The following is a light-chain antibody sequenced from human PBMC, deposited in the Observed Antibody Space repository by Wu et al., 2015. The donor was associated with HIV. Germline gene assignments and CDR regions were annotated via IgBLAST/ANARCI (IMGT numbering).Light chain of an antibody. J-gene: IGKJ3*01. CDR2: GAS. V-gene: IGKV3-15*01. CDR1: QSVSSN. CDR3: QQYNNWPPMFT. Sequence: SCRASQSVSSNLAXYQQKPGQAPRLLIYGASTRATGIPARFSGSGSGTEFTLTISSMQSEDFAVYYCQQYNNWPPMFTFGPGTKVDIK.